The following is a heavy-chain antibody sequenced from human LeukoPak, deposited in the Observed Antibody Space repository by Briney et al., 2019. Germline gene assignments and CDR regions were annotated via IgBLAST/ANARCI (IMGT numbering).Heavy chain of an antibody. Sequence: ASVKVSCKASGYTFTGYYMHWVRQAPGQGLEWMGWINPNSGGTNYAQKFQGRVTMTRDTSISTAYMELSRLRSDDTAVYYCGREMVRGVIITENWFDPWGQGTLVTVSS. J-gene: IGHJ5*02. D-gene: IGHD3-10*01. CDR3: GREMVRGVIITENWFDP. V-gene: IGHV1-2*02. CDR1: GYTFTGYY. CDR2: INPNSGGT.